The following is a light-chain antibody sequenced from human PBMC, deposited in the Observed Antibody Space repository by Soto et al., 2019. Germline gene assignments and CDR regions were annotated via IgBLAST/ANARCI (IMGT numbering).Light chain of an antibody. J-gene: IGKJ4*02. CDR3: QHYVTSLTS. CDR2: GAS. Sequence: EIVLTQSPGTLSLSPGERATLSCGASQSVTSNYLAWYQQKPGQAPRLLIFGASIRVKGIPDRFIGSGSGTDFTLTISRLEPEDFAVYYCQHYVTSLTSFGRGTKV. CDR1: QSVTSNY. V-gene: IGKV3-20*01.